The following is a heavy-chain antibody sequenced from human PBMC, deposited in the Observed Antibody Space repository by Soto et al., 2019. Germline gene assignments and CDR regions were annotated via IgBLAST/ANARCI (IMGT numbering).Heavy chain of an antibody. Sequence: ASVKVSCKASGYTFTSYAMHWVRQAPGQRLEWMGWINAGNGNTKYSQKFQGGVTITRDTSASTAYMELSSLRSEDTAVYYCARKRITIFGGGYYYGMDVWGQGTTVTVSS. V-gene: IGHV1-3*01. D-gene: IGHD3-3*01. CDR1: GYTFTSYA. CDR2: INAGNGNT. CDR3: ARKRITIFGGGYYYGMDV. J-gene: IGHJ6*02.